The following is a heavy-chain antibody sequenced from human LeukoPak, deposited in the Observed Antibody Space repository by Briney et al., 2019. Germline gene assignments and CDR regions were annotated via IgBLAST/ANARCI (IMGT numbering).Heavy chain of an antibody. V-gene: IGHV3-23*01. D-gene: IGHD1-26*01. Sequence: GGSLRLSCVASGLTFKNYVMNWVRRAPGKGLEWLATIYGSGVSISYADSVKGRFTISRDNSNNTLYLQMNSLRAEDTAMYYCAKDLGWELPAEAYWGQGILVTVSS. CDR1: GLTFKNYV. CDR2: IYGSGVSI. CDR3: AKDLGWELPAEAY. J-gene: IGHJ4*02.